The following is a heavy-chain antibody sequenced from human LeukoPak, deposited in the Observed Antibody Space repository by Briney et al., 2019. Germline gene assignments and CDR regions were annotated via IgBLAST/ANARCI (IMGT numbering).Heavy chain of an antibody. CDR2: ISYDGSNK. Sequence: GSLRLSCAASGFTFSSCGMHWVRQAPGKGLEWVAVISYDGSNKYYADSVKGRFTISRDNSKNTLFLQMSSLRAEDTAIYYCTRDPEALDYWGQGTLVTVSS. V-gene: IGHV3-30*03. CDR1: GFTFSSCG. CDR3: TRDPEALDY. J-gene: IGHJ4*02.